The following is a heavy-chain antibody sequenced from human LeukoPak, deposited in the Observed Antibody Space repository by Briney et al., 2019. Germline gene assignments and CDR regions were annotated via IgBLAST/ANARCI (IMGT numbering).Heavy chain of an antibody. CDR2: KGYDGSNK. CDR3: ARDGREQWLVPKDAFDI. Sequence: GRSLRLPGAASGFTFRSYGMHWVRQAPTNGLDLVAVKGYDGSNKYYADSVKGRFTISRDNSKNTLYLQMNSLRAEDTAVYYCARDGREQWLVPKDAFDIWGQGTMVTVSS. J-gene: IGHJ3*02. V-gene: IGHV3-33*04. D-gene: IGHD6-19*01. CDR1: GFTFRSYG.